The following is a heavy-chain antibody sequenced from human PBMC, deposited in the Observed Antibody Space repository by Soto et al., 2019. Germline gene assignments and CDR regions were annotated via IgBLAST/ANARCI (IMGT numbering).Heavy chain of an antibody. CDR1: GGSVSTYY. D-gene: IGHD2-15*01. J-gene: IGHJ4*02. CDR2: IYYSGST. Sequence: SETLSLTCTVSGGSVSTYYWSWIRQPPGKGLEWIGYIYYSGSTNYNPSLKSRVTISVDTSKNQFSLKLSSVTAADTAVYFCARLDCSGSRCYWYYFDYWGQGTLVTVSS. CDR3: ARLDCSGSRCYWYYFDY. V-gene: IGHV4-59*08.